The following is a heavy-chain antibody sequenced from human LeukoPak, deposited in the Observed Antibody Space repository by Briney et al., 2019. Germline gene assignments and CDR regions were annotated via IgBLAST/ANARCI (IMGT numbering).Heavy chain of an antibody. CDR3: ARGGYYGSGNDFRFDP. CDR1: GGSISSYY. D-gene: IGHD3-10*01. Sequence: SETLSLTCTVSGGSISSYYWSWIRQPPGKGPEWIGYIYYSGSTNYNPSLKSRVTISVDTSKNQFSLKLTSVTAADTAVYFCARGGYYGSGNDFRFDPWGQGTLVTVSS. V-gene: IGHV4-59*01. CDR2: IYYSGST. J-gene: IGHJ5*02.